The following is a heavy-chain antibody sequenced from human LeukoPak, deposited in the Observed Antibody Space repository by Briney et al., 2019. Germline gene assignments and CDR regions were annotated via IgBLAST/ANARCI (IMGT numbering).Heavy chain of an antibody. D-gene: IGHD6-13*01. J-gene: IGHJ4*02. Sequence: GGSLRLSCAASGFTFYNFAMNWVRQAPGKGLEWVAGIGGSGGTTYYPDSVKGRFTISRDNSKNTLYLQMNSLRAEDTAVYYCAKVAALSNWGQGTLVTVSS. CDR1: GFTFYNFA. V-gene: IGHV3-23*01. CDR2: IGGSGGTT. CDR3: AKVAALSN.